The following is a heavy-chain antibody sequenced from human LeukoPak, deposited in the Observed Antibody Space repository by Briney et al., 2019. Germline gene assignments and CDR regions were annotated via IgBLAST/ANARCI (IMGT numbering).Heavy chain of an antibody. V-gene: IGHV1-46*01. CDR3: ARWWDDGSGYSYLYGMDV. Sequence: GASVKVSCKASGYTFTSYYMHWVRQAPGQGLEWMGIIIPSGGSTSYAQKFQGRVTMTRDTSTSTVYMELSRLRSEDTAVYYCARWWDDGSGYSYLYGMDVWGQGTTVTVSS. J-gene: IGHJ6*02. CDR1: GYTFTSYY. CDR2: IIPSGGST. D-gene: IGHD3-22*01.